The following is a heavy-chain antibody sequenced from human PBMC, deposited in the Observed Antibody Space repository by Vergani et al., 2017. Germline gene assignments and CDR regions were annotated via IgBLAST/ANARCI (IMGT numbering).Heavy chain of an antibody. J-gene: IGHJ6*03. CDR2: IFYSGTT. CDR1: GGSISSGDHC. V-gene: IGHV4-31*11. CDR3: ARVDTQVPATSHFYYMDV. D-gene: IGHD6-25*01. Sequence: QVQLQESGPGVVKPSQTLSLTCAVSGGSISSGDHCWTWIRQRPGKGREWIGDIFYSGTTYDNPSFRSRITISVDTSQNQFSLKLRSVTAADTAVYYCARVDTQVPATSHFYYMDVWGKGTTVVVSS.